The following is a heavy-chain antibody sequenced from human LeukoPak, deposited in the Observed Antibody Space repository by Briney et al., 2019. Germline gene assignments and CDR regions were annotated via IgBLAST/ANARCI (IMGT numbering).Heavy chain of an antibody. J-gene: IGHJ4*02. CDR1: GFXFDDYA. D-gene: IGHD3-22*01. V-gene: IGHV3-43*02. Sequence: GGSLRLSCAASGFXFDDYAMHWVRQAPGKGLEWVSLISGDANSTYYAGSVKGRFTISRDNSKNSLYLQMNSLRTEDTAFYYCATNFGAYYYDTSGYYDFWGQGTLVTVSS. CDR2: ISGDANST. CDR3: ATNFGAYYYDTSGYYDF.